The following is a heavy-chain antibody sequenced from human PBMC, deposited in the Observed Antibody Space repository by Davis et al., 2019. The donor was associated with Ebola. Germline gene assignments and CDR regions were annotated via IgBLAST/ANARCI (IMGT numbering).Heavy chain of an antibody. CDR2: INPYNGNT. V-gene: IGHV1-18*01. Sequence: AASVKVSCKASGYTFSNYVMNWVRQAPGQGLEWMGYINPYNGNTNYAQKLQGRVTMTADTATGTAYMELRSLRSDDTAVYYCARGYGVAADWGQGTLVTVSS. CDR1: GYTFSNYV. D-gene: IGHD2-15*01. J-gene: IGHJ4*02. CDR3: ARGYGVAAD.